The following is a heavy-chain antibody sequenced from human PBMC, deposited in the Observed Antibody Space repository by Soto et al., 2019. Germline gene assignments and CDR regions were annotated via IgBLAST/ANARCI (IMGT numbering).Heavy chain of an antibody. CDR1: GNRFTTSW. J-gene: IGHJ6*02. D-gene: IGHD5-12*01. V-gene: IGHV5-51*01. Sequence: PGESLKISCQGSGNRFTTSWMAWGPQMPGKGLEWMGTIYPGDSDTRYSPSFQGQVTISADKSMGTAYLQWRSLKASDTAMYYCARSGYSSHGMDVWGQGTTVTVSS. CDR2: IYPGDSDT. CDR3: ARSGYSSHGMDV.